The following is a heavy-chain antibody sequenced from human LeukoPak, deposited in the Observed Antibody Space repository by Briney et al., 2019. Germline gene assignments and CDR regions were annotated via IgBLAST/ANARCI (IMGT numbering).Heavy chain of an antibody. CDR1: AFTLSTYA. J-gene: IGHJ4*02. Sequence: GGSLRLSCAASAFTLSTYAMSWVRQAPGKGLEWVSATVGSRPDTYHADSVKGRFTVSRDNSRNTLYLQMNNLRIEDSAVYYCTKAPLMSCTGAFCYPFDSWGQGVLVTVSS. D-gene: IGHD2-8*02. V-gene: IGHV3-23*01. CDR3: TKAPLMSCTGAFCYPFDS. CDR2: TVGSRPDT.